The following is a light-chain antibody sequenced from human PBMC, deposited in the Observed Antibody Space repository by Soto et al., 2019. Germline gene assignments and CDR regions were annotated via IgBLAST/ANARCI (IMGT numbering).Light chain of an antibody. CDR2: DTN. Sequence: HSVLTQPPSVSAAPGQKVTISCSGSSSNVGSNYVSWYQQFPGTAPKLLICDTNQRPSGIPDRFSGSKSGTSATLAITGLQAGDEADYYCGTWYNSLSAEVFGGGTKLTVL. CDR1: SSNVGSNY. V-gene: IGLV1-51*01. J-gene: IGLJ2*01. CDR3: GTWYNSLSAEV.